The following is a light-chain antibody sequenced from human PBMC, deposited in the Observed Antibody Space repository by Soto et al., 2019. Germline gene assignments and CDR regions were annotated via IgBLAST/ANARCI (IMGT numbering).Light chain of an antibody. CDR2: GAS. CDR1: QSVSSSY. J-gene: IGKJ1*01. Sequence: EIVLTQSPGTLSLSPCEGATLSCRASQSVSSSYFAWYQQKPGQAPRLLIYGASSRATGIPDRFSGAGSGTDFTLTISRLEPEDFAVYYCQQYGTSPRTFGQGTKVDIK. V-gene: IGKV3-20*01. CDR3: QQYGTSPRT.